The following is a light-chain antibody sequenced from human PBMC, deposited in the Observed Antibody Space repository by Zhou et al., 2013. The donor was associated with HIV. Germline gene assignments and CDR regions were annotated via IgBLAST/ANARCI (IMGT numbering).Light chain of an antibody. J-gene: IGKJ1*01. Sequence: DIQMTQSPSAMSASVGDRVTITCRASQGISNFLAWFQQKPGKAPMRLIYDVSTLHTGVPPRFSGSGSGTEFTLTISSLQPEDFATYYCLQHYTYSWTFGQRDQGGLQT. CDR3: LQHYTYSWT. CDR2: DVS. CDR1: QGISNF. V-gene: IGKV1-17*03.